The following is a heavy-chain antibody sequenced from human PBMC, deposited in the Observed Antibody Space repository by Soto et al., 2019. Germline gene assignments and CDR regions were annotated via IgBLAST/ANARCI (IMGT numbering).Heavy chain of an antibody. J-gene: IGHJ4*02. CDR3: AKDTYYHDSSGYYIFDY. D-gene: IGHD3-22*01. CDR1: GFTFSSYS. CDR2: ISSSRTTI. Sequence: PGGSLRLSCAASGFTFSSYSMNWVRQAPGKGLEWISYISSSRTTIYYADSVRGRFTISRDNAKNSLYLQMNSLRVEDTAVYYCAKDTYYHDSSGYYIFDYWGQGTLVT. V-gene: IGHV3-48*01.